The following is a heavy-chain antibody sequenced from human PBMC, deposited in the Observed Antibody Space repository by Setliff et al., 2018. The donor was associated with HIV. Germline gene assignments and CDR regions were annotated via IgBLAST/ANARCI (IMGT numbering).Heavy chain of an antibody. CDR3: ARFDGLRLVRGYYYYMDV. J-gene: IGHJ6*03. CDR2: IKQDGSET. V-gene: IGHV3-7*03. CDR1: GFTFTSYW. D-gene: IGHD6-19*01. Sequence: GGSLRLSCAASGFTFTSYWMSWVRQAPGKRLEWVANIKQDGSETYYVDSVKGRFTISRDNAKNSLYLQMNSLRAEDTAMYYCARFDGLRLVRGYYYYMDVWGKGTTVTVSS.